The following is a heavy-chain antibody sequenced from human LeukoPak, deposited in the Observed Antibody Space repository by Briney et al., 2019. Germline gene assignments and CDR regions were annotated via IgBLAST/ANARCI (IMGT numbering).Heavy chain of an antibody. D-gene: IGHD5-18*01. V-gene: IGHV6-1*01. Sequence: SQTLSLTCAISGDSVSSNSSAWNWIRQSPSSGLEWLGRTYYRSEWYNDYAVSVKGRITINPDTSKNHFSLQLNSVTPEDTAIYYCARIGYSYGGPWGQGTLVTVSS. CDR1: GDSVSSNSSA. J-gene: IGHJ5*02. CDR2: TYYRSEWYN. CDR3: ARIGYSYGGP.